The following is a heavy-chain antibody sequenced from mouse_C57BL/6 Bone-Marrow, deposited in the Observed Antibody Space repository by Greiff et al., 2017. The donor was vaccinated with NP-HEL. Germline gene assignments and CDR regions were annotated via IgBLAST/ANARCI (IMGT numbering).Heavy chain of an antibody. D-gene: IGHD3-2*02. CDR3: ARARLRGLAY. J-gene: IGHJ3*01. CDR1: GYTFTSYW. Sequence: QVQLQQPGAELVKPGASVKLSCKASGYTFTSYWLHWVKQRPGQGLEWIGMIHPNSGSTNYNEKFKSKATLTVDKSSSTAYMQLSSLTSEDSAVYYCARARLRGLAYWGQGTLVTVSA. V-gene: IGHV1-64*01. CDR2: IHPNSGST.